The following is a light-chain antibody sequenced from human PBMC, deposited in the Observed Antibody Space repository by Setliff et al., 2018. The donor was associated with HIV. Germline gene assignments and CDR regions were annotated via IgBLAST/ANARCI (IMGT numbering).Light chain of an antibody. Sequence: QSALTQPASVSGSPGQSTNISCTGTSSDVGGYSYVSWYQQHPGKAPKLIIYEVRNRPSGVSNRFSGSKSGNTASLTISGLQAEDEADYYCSSYAITNTLPFGTGTKVTV. CDR2: EVR. CDR1: SSDVGGYSY. CDR3: SSYAITNTLP. J-gene: IGLJ1*01. V-gene: IGLV2-14*01.